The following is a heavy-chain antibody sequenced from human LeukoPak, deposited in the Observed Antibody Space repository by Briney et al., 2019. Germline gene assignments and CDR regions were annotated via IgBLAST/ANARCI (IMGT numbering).Heavy chain of an antibody. Sequence: TGGSLRLSCAASGFTFNTHWMHWVRQAPGKGLVWVSRIKTDGSTTNYADSVQGRFTISRDNAKNTVYLHMNSLRAEDTAVYYCARGWSGYYAIDYWGQGTLVTVSS. CDR3: ARGWSGYYAIDY. CDR1: GFTFNTHW. V-gene: IGHV3-74*01. J-gene: IGHJ4*02. D-gene: IGHD3-3*01. CDR2: IKTDGSTT.